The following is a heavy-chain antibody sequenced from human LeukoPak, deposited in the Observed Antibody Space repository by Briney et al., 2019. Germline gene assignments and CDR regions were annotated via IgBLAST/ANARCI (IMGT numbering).Heavy chain of an antibody. D-gene: IGHD6-19*01. V-gene: IGHV4-30-2*01. CDR3: ARVGSTSGWYFDY. CDR1: GGSISSGGYS. J-gene: IGHJ4*02. Sequence: SQTLSLTCAVSGGSISSGGYSWSWIRQPPGKGLEWIGYIYHSGSTYYNPSLKSRVTISVDTSKNKFSLKLSSVTAADTAVYYCARVGSTSGWYFDYWGQGTLVTVSS. CDR2: IYHSGST.